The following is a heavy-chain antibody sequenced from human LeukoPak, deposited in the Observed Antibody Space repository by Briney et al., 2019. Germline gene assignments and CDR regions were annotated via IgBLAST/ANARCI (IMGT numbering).Heavy chain of an antibody. J-gene: IGHJ6*02. V-gene: IGHV3-53*04. CDR2: IYSGGST. Sequence: PGGSLRLSCAASGFTVSSNYMSWVRQAPGKGLEWVSVIYSGGSTYYADSVKGRFTISRHNSKNTLYLQMNSLRAEDTAVYYCARDCLSGGSCYSNYGMDVWGQGTTVTVSS. D-gene: IGHD2-15*01. CDR3: ARDCLSGGSCYSNYGMDV. CDR1: GFTVSSNY.